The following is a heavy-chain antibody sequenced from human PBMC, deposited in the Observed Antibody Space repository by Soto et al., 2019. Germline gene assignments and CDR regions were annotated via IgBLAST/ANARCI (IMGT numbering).Heavy chain of an antibody. J-gene: IGHJ4*02. Sequence: GESLKISCNGSGYSFTIYWIGWVRQMPGKGLEWMGIIYPGDSDTRYSPSFQGQVTISADKSISTAYLQWSSLKASDTAMYYCARIPNYYDSSGLRWGQGTLVTVSS. V-gene: IGHV5-51*01. CDR2: IYPGDSDT. D-gene: IGHD3-22*01. CDR3: ARIPNYYDSSGLR. CDR1: GYSFTIYW.